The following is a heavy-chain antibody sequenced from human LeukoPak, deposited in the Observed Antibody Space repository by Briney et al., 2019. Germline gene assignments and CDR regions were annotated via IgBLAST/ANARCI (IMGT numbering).Heavy chain of an antibody. J-gene: IGHJ4*02. CDR2: ISSSGGST. CDR3: AKDRPLSDY. Sequence: GGSLRLSCAASGFTFSNYAMNWVRQAPGKGLEWVSGISSSGGSTYYADSVKGRFTTSRDNSKNTLYLQMNSLRAEDTAVYYCAKDRPLSDYWGQGTLVTVSS. V-gene: IGHV3-23*01. CDR1: GFTFSNYA.